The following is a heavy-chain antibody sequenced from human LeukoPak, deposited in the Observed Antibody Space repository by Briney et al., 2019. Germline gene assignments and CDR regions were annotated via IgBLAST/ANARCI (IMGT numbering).Heavy chain of an antibody. V-gene: IGHV1-46*01. CDR3: ATTGYSSSWNRFDY. CDR1: GYTFTSYY. Sequence: ASVKVSCKAAGYTFTSYYIHWVRQAPGQGLEWMGIVNPRGGSTSYAQKFQGRVTMTRDTSTSTVYMEVSSLRSEDTAVYYCATTGYSSSWNRFDYWGQGTLVTVSS. J-gene: IGHJ4*02. D-gene: IGHD6-13*01. CDR2: VNPRGGST.